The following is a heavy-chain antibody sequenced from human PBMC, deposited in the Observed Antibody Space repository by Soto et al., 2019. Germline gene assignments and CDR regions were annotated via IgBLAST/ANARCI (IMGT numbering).Heavy chain of an antibody. J-gene: IGHJ4*02. CDR3: ARSAGYSSSWFTRGTFDY. CDR2: INHSGST. CDR1: GGSFSGYY. V-gene: IGHV4-34*01. Sequence: SETLSLTCAVYGGSFSGYYWSWIRQPPGKGLEWIGEINHSGSTNYNPSLKSRVTISVDTSKNQFSLKLSSVTAADMAVYYCARSAGYSSSWFTRGTFDYWGQGTLVTVSS. D-gene: IGHD6-13*01.